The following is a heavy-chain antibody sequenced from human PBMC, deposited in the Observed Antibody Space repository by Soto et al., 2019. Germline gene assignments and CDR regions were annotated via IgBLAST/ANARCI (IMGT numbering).Heavy chain of an antibody. D-gene: IGHD5-18*01. CDR3: ASGGLHGYTNGGLSYFHS. V-gene: IGHV3-23*01. CDR2: ISGSDGGA. CDR1: ELSSSNHA. J-gene: IGHJ4*02. Sequence: PGGSLRLSCAASELSSSNHAMTWVRQAPGKGLEWVSGISGSDGGAYYADSVKGRFTISRDNSRSTPYLQMNSLRVEDTAVYYCASGGLHGYTNGGLSYFHSWGQGTLVTVSS.